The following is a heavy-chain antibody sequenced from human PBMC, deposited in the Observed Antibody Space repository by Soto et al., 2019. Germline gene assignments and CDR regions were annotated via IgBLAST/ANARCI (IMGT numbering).Heavy chain of an antibody. CDR1: GFTFSSYA. Sequence: GGSLRLSCAASGFTFSSYAMSWVRQAPGKGLEWVSAISGSGGSTYYADSVKGRFTISRDNSKNTLYLQMNSLRAEDTAVYYCAKDHPLLHYCTNGVCHPFDYWGQGTLVTVSS. D-gene: IGHD2-8*01. J-gene: IGHJ4*02. CDR3: AKDHPLLHYCTNGVCHPFDY. V-gene: IGHV3-23*01. CDR2: ISGSGGST.